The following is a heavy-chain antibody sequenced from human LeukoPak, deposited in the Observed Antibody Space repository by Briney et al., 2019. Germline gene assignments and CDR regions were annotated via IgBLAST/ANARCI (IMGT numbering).Heavy chain of an antibody. J-gene: IGHJ4*02. V-gene: IGHV3-23*01. CDR1: GFTFSSYA. D-gene: IGHD3-10*01. CDR3: AKSPGSLLWFGELLYYFDY. Sequence: PGGYLRLSCAASGFTFSSYAMSWVRQAPGKGLEWVSAISGSGGSTYYADSVKGRFTISRDNSKNTLYLQMNSLRAEDTAVYYCAKSPGSLLWFGELLYYFDYWGQGTLVTVSS. CDR2: ISGSGGST.